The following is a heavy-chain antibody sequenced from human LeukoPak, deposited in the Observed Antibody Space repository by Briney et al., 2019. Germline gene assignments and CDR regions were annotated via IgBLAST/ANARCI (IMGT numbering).Heavy chain of an antibody. CDR2: IWYDGSNK. CDR3: ARGPITMVRGAIDY. D-gene: IGHD3-10*01. Sequence: GGSLRLSCAASGFTFSSYGMHWGRQAPGKGLGWVAVIWYDGSNKYYADSVKGRFTISRDNSKNTLYLQMNSLRAEDTAVYYCARGPITMVRGAIDYWGQGTLVTVSS. V-gene: IGHV3-33*01. J-gene: IGHJ4*02. CDR1: GFTFSSYG.